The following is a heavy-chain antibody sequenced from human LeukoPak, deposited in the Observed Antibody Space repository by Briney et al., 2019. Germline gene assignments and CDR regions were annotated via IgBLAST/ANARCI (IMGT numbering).Heavy chain of an antibody. V-gene: IGHV4-39*07. D-gene: IGHD3-10*01. CDR2: IFYSGRT. CDR3: ARVRVRGDYYMDV. J-gene: IGHJ6*03. CDR1: GGSISSSTYD. Sequence: SETLSLTCTVSGGSISSSTYDWGWLRQPPGKGLEWIGSIFYSGRTYYNPSLKSRVTMSVDTSKNQFSLKLSAVTAADTAVYYCARVRVRGDYYMDVWGKGTTVTVSS.